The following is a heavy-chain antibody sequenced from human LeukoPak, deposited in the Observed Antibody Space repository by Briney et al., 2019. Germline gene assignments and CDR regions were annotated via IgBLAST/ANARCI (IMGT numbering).Heavy chain of an antibody. Sequence: GGSLRLSCAASGFTFSSYWMHWVRQAPGKGLVWVSRINSGGSSTTYADSVKGRFTISRDNAKNTLYLQMNSLRAEDTAVYYCARKYGCSSTRCYGDSVAFDIWGQGTMVTVSS. CDR1: GFTFSSYW. CDR3: ARKYGCSSTRCYGDSVAFDI. D-gene: IGHD2-2*01. J-gene: IGHJ3*02. CDR2: INSGGSST. V-gene: IGHV3-74*01.